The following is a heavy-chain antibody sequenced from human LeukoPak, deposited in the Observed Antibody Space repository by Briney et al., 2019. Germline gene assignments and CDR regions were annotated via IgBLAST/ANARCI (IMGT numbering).Heavy chain of an antibody. CDR2: INSDGSST. CDR1: GFTFSSHW. CDR3: ARDKSSGYWFIDY. V-gene: IGHV3-74*01. D-gene: IGHD3-22*01. Sequence: GGSLRLSCAASGFTFSSHWMHWVRQAPGKGLVWVSRINSDGSSTNYADAVKGRFTVSRDNAKNTLYLQVNGLRAEDTAVYYCARDKSSGYWFIDYWGQGTLVTVSS. J-gene: IGHJ4*02.